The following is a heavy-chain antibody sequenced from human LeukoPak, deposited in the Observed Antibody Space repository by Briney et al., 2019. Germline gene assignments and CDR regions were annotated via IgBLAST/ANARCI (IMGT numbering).Heavy chain of an antibody. J-gene: IGHJ4*02. CDR3: ATYYDFWSDKGGFFDY. D-gene: IGHD3-3*01. CDR2: IYYSGST. V-gene: IGHV4-31*03. Sequence: SQTLSLTCTVSGGSISSGGYYWSWIRQHPGKGLEWIGYIYYSGSTYYNPSLKSRVTISVDTSKNQFSLKLSSVAAADTAVYYCATYYDFWSDKGGFFDYWGQGTLVTVSS. CDR1: GGSISSGGYY.